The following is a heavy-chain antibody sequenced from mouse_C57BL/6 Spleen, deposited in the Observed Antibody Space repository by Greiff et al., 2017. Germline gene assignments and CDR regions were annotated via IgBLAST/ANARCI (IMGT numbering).Heavy chain of an antibody. V-gene: IGHV1-72*01. CDR2: IAPNSGGT. Sequence: VQLQQPGAELVKPGASVKLSCKASGYTFTSYWMHWVKQRPGRGLEWIGRIAPNSGGTKYNEKFKSKATLTVDKPSSTAYMQLSSLTSEDSAVYYCARERELRRGYFDVWGTGTTVTVSS. CDR3: ARERELRRGYFDV. D-gene: IGHD2-4*01. CDR1: GYTFTSYW. J-gene: IGHJ1*03.